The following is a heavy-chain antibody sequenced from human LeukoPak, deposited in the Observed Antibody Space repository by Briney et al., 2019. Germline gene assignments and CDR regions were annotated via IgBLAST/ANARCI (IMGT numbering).Heavy chain of an antibody. CDR3: ARDGVYCTNGVCHRRLDY. Sequence: PSETLSLTCTVSGGSISSGSYYWSWIRQPAGKGLEWIGRIYTSGSTNYNPSLKSRVTISVDTSKNQFSLKLSSATAADTAVYYCARDGVYCTNGVCHRRLDYWGQGTLVTVSS. CDR1: GGSISSGSYY. CDR2: IYTSGST. V-gene: IGHV4-61*02. J-gene: IGHJ4*02. D-gene: IGHD2-8*01.